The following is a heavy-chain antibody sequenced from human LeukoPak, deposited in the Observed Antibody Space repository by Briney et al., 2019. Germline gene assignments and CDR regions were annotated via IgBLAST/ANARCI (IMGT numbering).Heavy chain of an antibody. Sequence: PGGSLRLSCAASGFTFSSYGMHWVRQAPGKRLEWVAVIWYDGSNKYYADSVKGRFTISRDNSKNTLYLQMNSLRAEDTAVYYCARDHIVVVPAANSENYYMDVWGKGTTVTVSS. CDR1: GFTFSSYG. J-gene: IGHJ6*03. V-gene: IGHV3-33*01. CDR2: IWYDGSNK. D-gene: IGHD2-2*01. CDR3: ARDHIVVVPAANSENYYMDV.